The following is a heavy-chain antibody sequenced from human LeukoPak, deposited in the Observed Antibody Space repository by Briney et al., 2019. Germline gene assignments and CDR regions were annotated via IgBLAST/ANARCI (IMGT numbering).Heavy chain of an antibody. Sequence: GESLKISCKGSGYSFTTYWIAWVRQMPGKGLEWMGIIYPGDSDTRYSPSSQGQVTISADKSISTAYLQWSSLKASDTAMYYCARTDMYYDILTGFDPWGQGTLVTVSS. V-gene: IGHV5-51*01. D-gene: IGHD3-9*01. J-gene: IGHJ5*02. CDR1: GYSFTTYW. CDR3: ARTDMYYDILTGFDP. CDR2: IYPGDSDT.